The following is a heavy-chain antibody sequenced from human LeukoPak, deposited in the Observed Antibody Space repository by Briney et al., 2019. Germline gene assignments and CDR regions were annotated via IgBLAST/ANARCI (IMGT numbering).Heavy chain of an antibody. Sequence: PGRSLRLSCAASGFTFSSYGMHWVRQAPGKGPEWVAVIWYDGSNKYYADSVKGRFTISRDNSKNTLYLQMNSLRAEDTAVYYCARDDSSGCFDYWGQGTLVTVSS. CDR3: ARDDSSGCFDY. D-gene: IGHD3-22*01. V-gene: IGHV3-33*01. CDR1: GFTFSSYG. J-gene: IGHJ4*02. CDR2: IWYDGSNK.